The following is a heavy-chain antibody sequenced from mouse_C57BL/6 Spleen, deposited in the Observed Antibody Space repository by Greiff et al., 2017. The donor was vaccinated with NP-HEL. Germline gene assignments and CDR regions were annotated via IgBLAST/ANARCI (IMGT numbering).Heavy chain of an antibody. J-gene: IGHJ4*01. Sequence: VQLQQSGGGLVKPGGSLKLSCAASGFTFSDYGMHWVRQAPEKGLEWVAYISSGSSTIYYADTVKGRFTISRDNAKNTLFLQMTSLRSEDTAMYYCATYYGNYRYEAMDYWGQGTSVTVSS. D-gene: IGHD2-10*01. CDR3: ATYYGNYRYEAMDY. V-gene: IGHV5-17*01. CDR2: ISSGSSTI. CDR1: GFTFSDYG.